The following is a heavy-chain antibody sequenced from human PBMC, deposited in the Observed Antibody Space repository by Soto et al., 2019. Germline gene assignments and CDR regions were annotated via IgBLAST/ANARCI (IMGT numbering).Heavy chain of an antibody. J-gene: IGHJ5*02. V-gene: IGHV4-4*07. CDR3: ARGQRFSDWFDP. CDR1: GGSFSGYY. D-gene: IGHD3-3*01. Sequence: SETLSLTCSVSGGSFSGYYWTWIRQPAGKGLEWIGRINNSGNTKYNPSLQSRVTMSLDTSNNQFSLRLTSVTAADTAVYYCARGQRFSDWFDPWGQGTLVTVS. CDR2: INNSGNT.